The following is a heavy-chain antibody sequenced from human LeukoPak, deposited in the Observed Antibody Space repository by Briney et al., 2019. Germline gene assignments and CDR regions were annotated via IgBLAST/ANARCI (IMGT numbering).Heavy chain of an antibody. CDR2: ISSTSSYI. J-gene: IGHJ4*02. Sequence: GGSLRLSCAASGFTFSSYAMSWVRQAPGKGLEWVSSISSTSSYIYYADSVKGRFTISRDNAKNPLYLQMNSLRAEDTAVYRCMVTHPQHYYFDYWGQGTLVTVSS. V-gene: IGHV3-21*01. D-gene: IGHD2-21*02. CDR3: MVTHPQHYYFDY. CDR1: GFTFSSYA.